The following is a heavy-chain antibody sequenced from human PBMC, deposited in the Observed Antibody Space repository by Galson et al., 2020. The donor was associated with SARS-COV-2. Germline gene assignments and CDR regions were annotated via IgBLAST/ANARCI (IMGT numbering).Heavy chain of an antibody. CDR3: ARRKGITIFGVLIRSEHYAMDV. CDR2: SHYSGKV. J-gene: IGHJ6*02. CDR1: GGSVSSRSYF. D-gene: IGHD3-3*01. V-gene: IGHV4-39*01. Sequence: SETLSLTCIVSGGSVSSRSYFWAWIRQPPGKGLEWIGSSHYSGKVSYTPSLKGRVTISVDTSKNQFSLRLNSVTAADTAVYYCARRKGITIFGVLIRSEHYAMDVWGQGTTVTVSS.